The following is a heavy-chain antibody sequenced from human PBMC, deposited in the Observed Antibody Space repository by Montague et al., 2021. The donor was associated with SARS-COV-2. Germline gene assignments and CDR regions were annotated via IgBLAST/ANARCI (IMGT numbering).Heavy chain of an antibody. V-gene: IGHV4-38-2*02. CDR3: WGGVGAPYYYYGMDV. D-gene: IGHD1-26*01. CDR1: GYSISSGSY. J-gene: IGHJ6*02. Sequence: SETLSLTCTVSGYSISSGSYWGWIRQPPGKGLEWIGSVYHSGSTYYNPSLKSRVTISVDTSKNQFSLKLSSVTAADTAVYYSWGGVGAPYYYYGMDVWGQGTTVTVSS. CDR2: VYHSGST.